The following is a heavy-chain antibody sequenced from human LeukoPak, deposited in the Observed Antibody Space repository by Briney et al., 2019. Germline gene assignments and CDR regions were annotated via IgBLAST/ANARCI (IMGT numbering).Heavy chain of an antibody. CDR3: ARGPPGGQFDP. D-gene: IGHD3-10*01. CDR2: IYYSGST. Sequence: PSETLSLTCTVSGGSISSYYWSWFRQPPGKGLEWIGYIYYSGSTNYNPSLKSRVTISVDASKNQFSLNLTSVTAADTAVYYCARGPPGGQFDPWGQGTLVTVSS. J-gene: IGHJ5*02. CDR1: GGSISSYY. V-gene: IGHV4-59*01.